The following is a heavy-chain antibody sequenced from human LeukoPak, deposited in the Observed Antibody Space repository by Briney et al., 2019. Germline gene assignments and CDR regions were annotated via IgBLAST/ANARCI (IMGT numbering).Heavy chain of an antibody. D-gene: IGHD6-19*01. CDR3: AREETEWLRAFDY. CDR1: GFTFSSYA. V-gene: IGHV3-30-3*01. J-gene: IGHJ4*02. CDR2: ISYDGSNK. Sequence: GRSLRLSCAASGFTFSSYAMHWVRQAPGKGLEGVAVISYDGSNKYYADSGKGRFTISRDNSKNTLYLQMNSLRAEDTAVYYCAREETEWLRAFDYWGQGTLVTVSS.